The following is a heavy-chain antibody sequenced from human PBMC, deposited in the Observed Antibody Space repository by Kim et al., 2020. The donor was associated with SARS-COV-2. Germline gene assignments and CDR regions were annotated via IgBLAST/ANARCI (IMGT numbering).Heavy chain of an antibody. CDR3: ARDWNWGIDV. D-gene: IGHD7-27*01. V-gene: IGHV3-48*02. Sequence: GGSLRLSCAASGFTFTTYNMNWVRQAPGKGLEWISYISVTDAIYYADSVKDRFTISRDYAKNSLDLQMNSLRDEDTAVYYCARDWNWGIDVWGQGTLVTVSS. CDR1: GFTFTTYN. J-gene: IGHJ4*02. CDR2: ISVTDAI.